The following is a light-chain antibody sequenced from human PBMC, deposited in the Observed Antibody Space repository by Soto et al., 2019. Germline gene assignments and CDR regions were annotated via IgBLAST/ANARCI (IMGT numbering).Light chain of an antibody. V-gene: IGKV3-15*01. CDR2: GSS. J-gene: IGKJ2*01. CDR3: QQYNNWPHT. Sequence: EIVMTQSPGTLSVSPGGRATLSCRASQSVNINLAWYQHKPGQSPRLLVYGSSTRATGLPARFSGRGSGTEFTLTISSLRFEDFAVYYCQQYNNWPHTFGQGTKLEIK. CDR1: QSVNIN.